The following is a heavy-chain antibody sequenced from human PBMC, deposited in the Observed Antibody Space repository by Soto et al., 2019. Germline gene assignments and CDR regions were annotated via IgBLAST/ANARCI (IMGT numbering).Heavy chain of an antibody. CDR1: GFTFGRYV. J-gene: IGHJ3*01. V-gene: IGHV3-30-3*01. D-gene: IGHD2-15*01. CDR2: MSYDGGSQ. CDR3: ARVLVEVTSNSALDF. Sequence: QVPLVESGGGVVQPGRSLRLSCAASGFTFGRYVLHWLRQAPGQGLEWVAAMSYDGGSQYYTDSVKGRFTISRDNSKNTLYLQMSSLRPEDTATYYCARVLVEVTSNSALDFWGQGTIVTVSS.